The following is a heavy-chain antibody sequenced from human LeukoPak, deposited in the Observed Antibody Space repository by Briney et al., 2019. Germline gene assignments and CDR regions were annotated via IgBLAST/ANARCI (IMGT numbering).Heavy chain of an antibody. D-gene: IGHD3-22*01. J-gene: IGHJ4*02. Sequence: GGSLRLSCTVSGFSLSSYALSWVRQAPGKGLEWVAVISYDGSNKYYADSVKGRFTISRDNSKNTLYLQMNSLRAEDTAVYYCARDPRRGMNYYDSSGYSLRYFDHWGQGTLVTVSS. CDR3: ARDPRRGMNYYDSSGYSLRYFDH. CDR2: ISYDGSNK. CDR1: GFSLSSYA. V-gene: IGHV3-30*04.